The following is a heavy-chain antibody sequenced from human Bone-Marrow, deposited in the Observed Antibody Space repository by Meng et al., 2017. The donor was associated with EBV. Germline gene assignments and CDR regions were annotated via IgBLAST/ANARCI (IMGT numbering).Heavy chain of an antibody. J-gene: IGHJ5*02. CDR2: IYYSGST. V-gene: IGHV4-39*01. D-gene: IGHD2-15*01. CDR3: ARHTLGYCSGGSCYDWFDP. Sequence: LQKSSQRLLCPSTTLSFTCIVSGGSISSIVDYWGCIRQPPGKGLEWIGSIYYSGSTYYNPSLKSRVTISVDTSKNQFSLKLSSVTAADTAVYYCARHTLGYCSGGSCYDWFDPWGQGTLVTVSS. CDR1: GGSISSIVDY.